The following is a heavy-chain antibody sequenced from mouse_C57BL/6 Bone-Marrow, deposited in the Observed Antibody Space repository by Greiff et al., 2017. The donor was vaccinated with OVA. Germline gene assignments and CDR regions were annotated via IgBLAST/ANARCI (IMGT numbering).Heavy chain of an antibody. V-gene: IGHV1-61*01. CDR1: GYTFTSYW. CDR2: IYPSDSET. J-gene: IGHJ4*01. D-gene: IGHD2-1*01. Sequence: VQLQQPGAELVRPGSSVKLSCKASGYTFTSYWMDWVKQRPGQGLEWIGNIYPSDSETHYNQKFKDKATLTVDKSSSTAYMQLSILTSEDSAVYYCARSGNYVAMDYWGQGTSVTVSS. CDR3: ARSGNYVAMDY.